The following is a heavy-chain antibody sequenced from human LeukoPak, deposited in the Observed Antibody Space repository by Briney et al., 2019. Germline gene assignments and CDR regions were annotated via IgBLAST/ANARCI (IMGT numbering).Heavy chain of an antibody. D-gene: IGHD2/OR15-2a*01. Sequence: PSETLSLTCTVSGGSISSYYWSWIRQPPGKGLGWIAYISDIGSINYNPSLKSRVTISLDTSKNQFSLKLSSVTAVDTAVYYCAGHHPRNTVDFWGQGTLVTVSS. V-gene: IGHV4-59*08. J-gene: IGHJ4*02. CDR2: ISDIGSI. CDR3: AGHHPRNTVDF. CDR1: GGSISSYY.